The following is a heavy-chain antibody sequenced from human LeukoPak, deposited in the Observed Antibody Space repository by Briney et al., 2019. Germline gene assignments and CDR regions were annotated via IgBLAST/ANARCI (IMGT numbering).Heavy chain of an antibody. V-gene: IGHV1-46*01. D-gene: IGHD2-15*01. CDR3: ARNSGSGFDY. J-gene: IGHJ4*02. CDR2: IDPSGGST. Sequence: GASVKISCKASVYTFTSYYIFWVRQAPGQGLEWMGRIDPSGGSTSYAQKFQGRVTMTRGTSTSTVYMELSSLRSEDTAVYYCARNSGSGFDYWGQGTLVTVSS. CDR1: VYTFTSYY.